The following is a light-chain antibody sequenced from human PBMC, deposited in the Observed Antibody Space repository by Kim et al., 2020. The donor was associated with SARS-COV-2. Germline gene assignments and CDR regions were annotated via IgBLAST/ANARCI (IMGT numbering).Light chain of an antibody. Sequence: EIVLTQSPGTLSLSPGERVTLSCRASQSFSSSYLAWYQQKLGQAPRLLIYAASSRATGIPDRFSGSGSGTDFTLTISRLEPEDFAVYYCQQHGSFPYTLGQETKLDI. CDR1: QSFSSSY. CDR2: AAS. J-gene: IGKJ2*01. V-gene: IGKV3-20*01. CDR3: QQHGSFPYT.